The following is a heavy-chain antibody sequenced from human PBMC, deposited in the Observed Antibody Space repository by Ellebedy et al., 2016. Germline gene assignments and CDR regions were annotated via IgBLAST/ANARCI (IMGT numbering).Heavy chain of an antibody. Sequence: GGSLRLSXADSKFSFSSYSMHWVRQPPGKGLEWVSSISSSSTYIYYADSVKGRFTISRDNAKNSLYLQMNSLRAEDTAVYYCAREGEIVVPPAKDYYFDYWGQGTLVTVSS. CDR3: AREGEIVVPPAKDYYFDY. J-gene: IGHJ4*02. D-gene: IGHD2-2*01. CDR2: ISSSSTYI. V-gene: IGHV3-21*01. CDR1: KFSFSSYS.